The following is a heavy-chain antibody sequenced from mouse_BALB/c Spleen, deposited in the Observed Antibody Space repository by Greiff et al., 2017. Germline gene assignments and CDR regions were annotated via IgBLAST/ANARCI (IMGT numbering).Heavy chain of an antibody. J-gene: IGHJ4*01. CDR1: GYSITSGYY. CDR3: ARLYGSSYDYAMDY. CDR2: ISYDGSN. D-gene: IGHD1-1*01. Sequence: EVQLVESGPGLVKPSQSLSLTCSVTGYSITSGYYWNWIRQFPGNKLEWMGYISYDGSNNYNPSLKNRISITRDTSKNQFFLKLNSVTTEDTATYYCARLYGSSYDYAMDYWGQGTSVTVSS. V-gene: IGHV3-6*02.